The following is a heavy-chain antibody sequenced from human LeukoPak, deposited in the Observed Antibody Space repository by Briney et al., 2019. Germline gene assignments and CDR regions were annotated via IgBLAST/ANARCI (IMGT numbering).Heavy chain of an antibody. J-gene: IGHJ4*02. V-gene: IGHV5-51*01. D-gene: IGHD3-10*01. CDR1: GYTFTNYW. CDR3: ARRGYYGSGTYYNYYFDY. CDR2: IYPGDSDT. Sequence: GESLKISCKVSGYTFTNYWIAWVRQTPGKGLEWMGIIYPGDSDTRYSPSFQGQVTISADKSSSTAYLQWSSLKASDTAIYYCARRGYYGSGTYYNYYFDYWGQGTLVTVSS.